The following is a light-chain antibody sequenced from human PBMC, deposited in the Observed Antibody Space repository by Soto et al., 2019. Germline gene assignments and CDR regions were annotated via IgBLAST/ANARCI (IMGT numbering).Light chain of an antibody. CDR3: QQLHSFSYT. V-gene: IGKV1-9*01. Sequence: DIPLTQSPSFLSASVGDRVTITCRASQGISSYLAWYQQKPGKAPKLLIHAASTLQSGVPSRFTGSRSGTEFTLTISSLQPEDFATYYCQQLHSFSYTFGQGTKLEIK. CDR1: QGISSY. J-gene: IGKJ2*01. CDR2: AAS.